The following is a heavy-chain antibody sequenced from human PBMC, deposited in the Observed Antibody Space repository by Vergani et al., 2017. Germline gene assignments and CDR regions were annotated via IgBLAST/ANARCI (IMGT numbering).Heavy chain of an antibody. CDR2: ISSSSSYI. Sequence: EVQLVESGGGLVKPGGSLRLSCAASGFTFSSYSMNWVRQAPGKGLEWVSSISSSSSYIYYADSVKGRFTISRDNAKNTLYLQMNSLRAEDTAVYYCARSDSNFLYMDDWGQGTLVTVSS. D-gene: IGHD4-11*01. V-gene: IGHV3-21*01. CDR1: GFTFSSYS. CDR3: ARSDSNFLYMDD. J-gene: IGHJ4*02.